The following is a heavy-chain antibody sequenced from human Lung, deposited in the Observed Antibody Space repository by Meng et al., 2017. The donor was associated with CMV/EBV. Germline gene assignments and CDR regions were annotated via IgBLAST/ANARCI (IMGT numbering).Heavy chain of an antibody. Sequence: LRLTCAASGFTFSHAWMSWVRHIPEKGLELVGRINSKTDGGTTRYVAPVQGRFTISRDDSKNTVYLQMNNLKTEDTAVYYCVLAAANGWGQGTLVTVSS. CDR1: GFTFSHAW. V-gene: IGHV3-15*01. CDR3: VLAAANG. J-gene: IGHJ4*02. CDR2: INSKTDGGTT. D-gene: IGHD6-25*01.